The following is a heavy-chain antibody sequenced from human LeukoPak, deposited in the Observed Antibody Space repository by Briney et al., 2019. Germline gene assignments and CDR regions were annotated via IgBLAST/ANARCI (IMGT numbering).Heavy chain of an antibody. CDR2: INAGNGNT. CDR1: GYTFTSYA. D-gene: IGHD2-15*01. Sequence: ASVKVSCKASGYTFTSYAMHWVRQAPGQRLEWMGWINAGNGNTKYSQKFQGRVTNTRDTSASTAYMELSSLRSEDTAVYYCARNKDCSGGSCYPGKGMDVWGKGTTVTVSS. V-gene: IGHV1-3*01. J-gene: IGHJ6*04. CDR3: ARNKDCSGGSCYPGKGMDV.